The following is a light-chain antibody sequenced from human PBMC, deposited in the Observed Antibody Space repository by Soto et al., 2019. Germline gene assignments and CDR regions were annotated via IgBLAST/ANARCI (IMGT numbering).Light chain of an antibody. CDR2: GAS. CDR1: QSVSSY. CDR3: QQYNNWWT. V-gene: IGKV3-15*01. Sequence: EIVMTQSPATLSVSPGERDTLSCRASQSVSSYLAWYQQKHGQAPRLLIYGASTRATGIPARVSGSGSGTEFTLTISSVRSEDFAVYYCQQYNNWWTFGHGTKGEIK. J-gene: IGKJ1*01.